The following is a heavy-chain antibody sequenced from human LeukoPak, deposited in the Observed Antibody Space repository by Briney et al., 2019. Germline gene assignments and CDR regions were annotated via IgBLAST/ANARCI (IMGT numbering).Heavy chain of an antibody. J-gene: IGHJ4*02. CDR2: ISYDGSNK. V-gene: IGHV3-30-3*01. CDR3: ASFYGSGTPPPFDY. D-gene: IGHD3-10*01. CDR1: GLTSSSYA. Sequence: GGSLRLSCAASGLTSSSYAMHWVRQAPGKGLEWVAVISYDGSNKYYADSVKGRFTISRDNSKNTLYLQMNSLRAEDTAVYYCASFYGSGTPPPFDYWGQGTLVTVSS.